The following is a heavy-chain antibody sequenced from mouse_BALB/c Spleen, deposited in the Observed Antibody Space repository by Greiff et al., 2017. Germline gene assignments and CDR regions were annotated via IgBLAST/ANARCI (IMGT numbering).Heavy chain of an antibody. CDR3: ARSPYGNYDYYAMDY. J-gene: IGHJ4*01. V-gene: IGHV1-14*01. CDR2: INPYNDGT. D-gene: IGHD2-1*01. Sequence: EVKLMESGPELVKPGASVKMSCKASGYTFTSYVMHWVKQKPGQGLEWIGYINPYNDGTKYNEKFKGKATLTSDKSSSTAYMELSSLTSEDSAVYYCARSPYGNYDYYAMDYWGQGTSVTVSS. CDR1: GYTFTSYV.